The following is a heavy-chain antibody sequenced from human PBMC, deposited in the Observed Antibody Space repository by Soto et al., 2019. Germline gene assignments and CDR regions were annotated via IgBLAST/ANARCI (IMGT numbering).Heavy chain of an antibody. CDR2: IYYSGST. CDR1: GGSISSSSYY. CDR3: ARARYQLLHPYYYGMDV. J-gene: IGHJ6*02. Sequence: SETLSLTCTVSGGSISSSSYYWGWIRQPPGKGLEWIGSIYYSGSTYYNPSLKSRVTISVDTSKNQVSLKLSSVTAADTAVYYCARARYQLLHPYYYGMDVWGQGTTVTVSS. V-gene: IGHV4-39*07. D-gene: IGHD2-2*01.